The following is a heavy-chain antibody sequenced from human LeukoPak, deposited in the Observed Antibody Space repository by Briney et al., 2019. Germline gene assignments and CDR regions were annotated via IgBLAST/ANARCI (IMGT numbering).Heavy chain of an antibody. J-gene: IGHJ6*03. D-gene: IGHD1-26*01. CDR1: GFAFSTYD. Sequence: GGSLRLSCTASGFAFSTYDMNWVRQAPGKGLEWVSYISGGSTYIYYTDSVKGQFTISRDNAKNSLNLQMESLSAEDTAVYYCARESGIMVGDYYYYYVDVWGIGTTVTVSS. V-gene: IGHV3-21*01. CDR2: ISGGSTYI. CDR3: ARESGIMVGDYYYYYVDV.